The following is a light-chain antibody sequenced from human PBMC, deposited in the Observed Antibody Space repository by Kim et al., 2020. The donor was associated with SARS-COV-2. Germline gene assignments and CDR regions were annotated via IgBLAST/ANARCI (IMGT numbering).Light chain of an antibody. CDR2: DAP. V-gene: IGKV1-5*01. CDR3: QQYNTYYT. CDR1: QSIGIS. Sequence: LSASVRDSATSTGPARQSIGISLAWYQQKPARAPKLLIYDAPSWESAVPSRCSGSGSATDSPLTISRLQDDDFASYYCQQYNTYYTFGEGTKLEI. J-gene: IGKJ2*01.